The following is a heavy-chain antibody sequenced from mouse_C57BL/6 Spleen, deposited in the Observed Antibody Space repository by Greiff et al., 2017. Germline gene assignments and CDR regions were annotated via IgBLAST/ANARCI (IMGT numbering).Heavy chain of an antibody. CDR3: ASYYYGSSLYYDMDY. Sequence: EVQLQESGPGLVKPSPSLSLTCSVTGYSITSGYYWNWIRQFPGNKLEWMGYISYGGSNNYNPSFKKRISITRDTSKNQFYLKLNSVTTEDTATYYCASYYYGSSLYYDMDYWGQGTSVTVSS. D-gene: IGHD1-1*01. J-gene: IGHJ4*01. V-gene: IGHV3-6*01. CDR1: GYSITSGYY. CDR2: ISYGGSN.